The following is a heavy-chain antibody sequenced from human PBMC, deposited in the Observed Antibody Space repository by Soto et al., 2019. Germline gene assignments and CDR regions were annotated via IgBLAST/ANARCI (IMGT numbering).Heavy chain of an antibody. J-gene: IGHJ5*02. CDR1: GYGFTSYG. V-gene: IGHV1-18*01. D-gene: IGHD1-1*01. Sequence: QVQLVQSGPEVKMPGASVKVSCKASGYGFTSYGVSWVRQAPGQGLECMGWISGFNGATNCAQKFQDRVTMTTDASTTTAYMELRSLRSDDTAVYYCARDPNHVLTVTTVRFDPWGQGTLVTVSS. CDR2: ISGFNGAT. CDR3: ARDPNHVLTVTTVRFDP.